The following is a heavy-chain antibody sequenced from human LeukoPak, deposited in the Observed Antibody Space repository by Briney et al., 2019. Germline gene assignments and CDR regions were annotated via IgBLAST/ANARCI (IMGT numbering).Heavy chain of an antibody. CDR1: GGTFSSYA. Sequence: SVKVSCKASGGTFSSYAISWVRQAPGQGLEWMGRIIPILGIANYAQKFQGRVTITADKSTSTAYVELSSLRSEDTAVYYCARGLHCGGDCYSGWGQGTLVTVSS. CDR2: IIPILGIA. J-gene: IGHJ4*02. CDR3: ARGLHCGGDCYSG. V-gene: IGHV1-69*04. D-gene: IGHD2-21*02.